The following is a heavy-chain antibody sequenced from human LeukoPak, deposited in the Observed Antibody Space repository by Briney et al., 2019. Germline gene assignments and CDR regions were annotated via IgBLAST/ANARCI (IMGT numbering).Heavy chain of an antibody. Sequence: GGSLTLSCAASGFTFSNYEMDWVRQAPGKRLEWISYISGSGNTMYYADSVKGRFTISRDNAKDSLSLQLNSLRVEDTAVYYCARDAGIDGTDFDYWGQGALVPVSS. CDR1: GFTFSNYE. V-gene: IGHV3-48*03. CDR2: ISGSGNTM. D-gene: IGHD5-24*01. J-gene: IGHJ4*02. CDR3: ARDAGIDGTDFDY.